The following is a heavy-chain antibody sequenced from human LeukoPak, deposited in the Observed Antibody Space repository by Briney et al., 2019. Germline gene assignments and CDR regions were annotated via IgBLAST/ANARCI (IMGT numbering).Heavy chain of an antibody. J-gene: IGHJ4*02. Sequence: SETLSLTCTVSGASISSYYWSWIRQPAGKGLDWIGRIYISGSTNYNPPLKSRVTMSIDTSKNQFSLKLSSVTAADTAMYYCAKDRELGYWGQGTLVTVSS. D-gene: IGHD3-10*01. CDR1: GASISSYY. CDR3: AKDRELGY. CDR2: IYISGST. V-gene: IGHV4-4*07.